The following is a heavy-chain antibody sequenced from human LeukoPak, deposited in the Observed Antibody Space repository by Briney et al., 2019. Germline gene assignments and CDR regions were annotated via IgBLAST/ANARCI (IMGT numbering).Heavy chain of an antibody. Sequence: VASVKVSCKASGYTFTGYYMHWVRQAPGQGLEWMGWINTNTGNPTYAQGFTGRFVFSLDTSVSTAYLQISSLKAEDTAVYYCARLTSSSSVIFDYWGQGTLVTVSS. CDR2: INTNTGNP. CDR1: GYTFTGYY. V-gene: IGHV7-4-1*02. CDR3: ARLTSSSSVIFDY. D-gene: IGHD6-6*01. J-gene: IGHJ4*02.